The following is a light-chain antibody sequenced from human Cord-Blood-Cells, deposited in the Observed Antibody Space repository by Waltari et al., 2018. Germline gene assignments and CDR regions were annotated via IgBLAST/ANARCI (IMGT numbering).Light chain of an antibody. CDR2: GAS. Sequence: EIVLTQSPGTLSLSPGERATLSCRASQSVSSSYLAWYQQKPGQAPRRLIYGASSRATGIPDRFSGGGSGTDFTLTIIRLEPEDVAVYYCQQYGSSRWTFGQGTKVEIK. CDR3: QQYGSSRWT. J-gene: IGKJ1*01. V-gene: IGKV3-20*01. CDR1: QSVSSSY.